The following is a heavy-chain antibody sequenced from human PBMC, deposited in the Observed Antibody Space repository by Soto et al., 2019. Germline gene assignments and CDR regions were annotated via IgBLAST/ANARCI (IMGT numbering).Heavy chain of an antibody. J-gene: IGHJ4*02. V-gene: IGHV1-46*01. D-gene: IGHD2-21*02. Sequence: QGQLVQSGAEVKKPVASVKVSCKESGDTFTDYYMHWVRQAPGQGLEWMGTVNPSGGHTTYAQHFLGRMTMTRDTATSTLYMELTSLTSEDMAVYYCARGGHVVVVTAALDYWGQGTLVTVSS. CDR1: GDTFTDYY. CDR3: ARGGHVVVVTAALDY. CDR2: VNPSGGHT.